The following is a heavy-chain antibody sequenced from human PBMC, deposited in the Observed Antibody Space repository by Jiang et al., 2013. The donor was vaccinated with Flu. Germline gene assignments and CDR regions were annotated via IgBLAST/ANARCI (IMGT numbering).Heavy chain of an antibody. Sequence: GADVKKPGASVRVSCKTSGYTFTVYYMHWVRQAPGQGLEWMGRINPNSGGANYAPEFQGRVTMTRDTSINTAYMELTSLTSDDTAVYYCARVGSNYNFDYWGQGTLVTVSS. V-gene: IGHV1-2*06. CDR3: ARVGSNYNFDY. D-gene: IGHD5-24*01. CDR2: INPNSGGA. J-gene: IGHJ4*02. CDR1: GYTFTVYY.